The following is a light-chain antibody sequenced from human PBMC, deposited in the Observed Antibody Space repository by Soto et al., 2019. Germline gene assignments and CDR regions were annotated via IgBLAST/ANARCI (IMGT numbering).Light chain of an antibody. V-gene: IGKV1-33*01. CDR2: EAS. J-gene: IGKJ3*01. CDR1: QDVSNY. CDR3: QQYDNLPFT. Sequence: DIQMTQSPSSLSTSVGDRVTITCQASQDVSNYLNWYQQKPGKAPKLLIHEASNLEAGVPSRFSGSGSGTSFTFTISSLQPEDIATYYCQQYDNLPFTFGPGTKVDV.